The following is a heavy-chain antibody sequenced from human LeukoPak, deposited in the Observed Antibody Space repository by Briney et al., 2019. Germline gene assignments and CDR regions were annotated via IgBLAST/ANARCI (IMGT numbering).Heavy chain of an antibody. D-gene: IGHD6-6*01. CDR2: INPNSGGT. V-gene: IGHV1-2*02. J-gene: IGHJ4*02. Sequence: EASVKVSSKASGYTFTIYALSWVRQAPGQGLESMGWINPNSGGTNYAQKFQGRVTMTRDTSISTAYMELSRLRSDDTVVYYCARDHSSYDFDYWGQGTLVTVSS. CDR1: GYTFTIYA. CDR3: ARDHSSYDFDY.